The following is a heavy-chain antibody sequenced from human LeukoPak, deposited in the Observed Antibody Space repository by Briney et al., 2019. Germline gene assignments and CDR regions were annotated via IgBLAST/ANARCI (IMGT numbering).Heavy chain of an antibody. CDR3: ASYNGQWLAWDY. Sequence: ASVKVSCKASGGTFSSYAISWVRQAPGQGLEWMGRIIPIVGTANYAQKFQGRVTITTDESTSTAYMELSSLRSEDTAVYYCASYNGQWLAWDYWGQGTLVTVSS. V-gene: IGHV1-69*05. J-gene: IGHJ4*02. CDR1: GGTFSSYA. CDR2: IIPIVGTA. D-gene: IGHD6-19*01.